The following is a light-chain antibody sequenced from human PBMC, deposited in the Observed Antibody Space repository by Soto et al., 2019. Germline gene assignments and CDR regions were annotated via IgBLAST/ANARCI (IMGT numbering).Light chain of an antibody. V-gene: IGKV3-15*01. CDR3: QQYNNWPPA. CDR1: QSVSSN. J-gene: IGKJ1*01. CDR2: GAS. Sequence: EIVMTQSPATLSVSPGERATLSCRASQSVSSNLAWYQQKPGQAPRLLIYGASTRATGIPARFSGSGSGTEFPLTISRLQSEDFAVYYYQQYNNWPPAFGQGTKVDIK.